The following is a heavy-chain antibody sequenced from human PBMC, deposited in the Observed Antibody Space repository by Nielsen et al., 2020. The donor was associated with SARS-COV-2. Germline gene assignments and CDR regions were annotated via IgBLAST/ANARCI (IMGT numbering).Heavy chain of an antibody. D-gene: IGHD3-3*01. Sequence: GESLKISCAASGFTFSSYWMSWVRQAPGKGLEWVANIKQGGSEKYYVDSVKGRFTISRDNAKNSLYLQMNSLRAEDTAVYYCAKDPHYDFWSGYYFDYWGQGTLVTVSS. CDR2: IKQGGSEK. V-gene: IGHV3-7*03. CDR3: AKDPHYDFWSGYYFDY. J-gene: IGHJ4*02. CDR1: GFTFSSYW.